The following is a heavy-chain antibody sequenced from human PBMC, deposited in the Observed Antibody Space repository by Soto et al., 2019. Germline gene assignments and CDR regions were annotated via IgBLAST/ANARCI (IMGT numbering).Heavy chain of an antibody. V-gene: IGHV1-46*01. D-gene: IGHD3-22*01. CDR1: GYTFTSYY. Sequence: ASVKVSCKASGYTFTSYYMHWLRQAPGQGLEWMGIINPSGGSTSYAQKFQGRVTMTRDTSTSAVYMELSSLRSEDTAVYYCARDDSSGYYYNWFDPWGQGTLVTVSS. CDR2: INPSGGST. CDR3: ARDDSSGYYYNWFDP. J-gene: IGHJ5*02.